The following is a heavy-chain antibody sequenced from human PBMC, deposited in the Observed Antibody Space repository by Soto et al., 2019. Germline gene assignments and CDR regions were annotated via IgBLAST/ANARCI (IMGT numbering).Heavy chain of an antibody. CDR3: ARDRYYGSGTYYNFYSGMDV. J-gene: IGHJ6*02. V-gene: IGHV4-30-4*01. Sequence: KTSETLSLTCTVSGGSINSGDYHWTWVRQPPGKGLEWIGNIFHSGSTYYTPSLQSRVTISLDTSKNHFSLKLSSVTPADTAVYYCARDRYYGSGTYYNFYSGMDVWGQGTTVTVSS. D-gene: IGHD3-10*01. CDR1: GGSINSGDYH. CDR2: IFHSGST.